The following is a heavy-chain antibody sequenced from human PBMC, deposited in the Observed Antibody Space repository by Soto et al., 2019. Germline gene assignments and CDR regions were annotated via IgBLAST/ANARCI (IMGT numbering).Heavy chain of an antibody. CDR2: IYYSGTT. CDR1: GGSISSDY. CDR3: ARNVSARSPFGY. Sequence: QVQLQESGPGLVKPSETLSLTCSVSGGSISSDYWSWIRQAPGKGLEWIGYIYYSGTTNYNPSVKSQVTISLNASKKQLSLKLSSVTAADTAVYYCARNVSARSPFGYWGQGTLVIVSS. J-gene: IGHJ4*02. V-gene: IGHV4-59*08.